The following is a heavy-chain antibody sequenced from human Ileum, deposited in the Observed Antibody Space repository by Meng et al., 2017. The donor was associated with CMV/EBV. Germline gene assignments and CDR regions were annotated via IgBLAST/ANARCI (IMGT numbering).Heavy chain of an antibody. CDR3: ARGGYDFWTDYLHY. CDR2: INSDGTIT. CDR1: GFALSDYY. Sequence: AAGFALSDYYMYWVRQAPGKELVWVSRINSDGTITYYADSLEGRFTISRDNTKNTLYLQMNSLRAEDTAIYYCARGGYDFWTDYLHYWGQGTLVTVSS. J-gene: IGHJ4*02. V-gene: IGHV3-74*01. D-gene: IGHD3-3*01.